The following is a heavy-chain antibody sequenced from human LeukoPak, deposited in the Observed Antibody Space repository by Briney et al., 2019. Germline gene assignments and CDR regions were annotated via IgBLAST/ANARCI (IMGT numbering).Heavy chain of an antibody. D-gene: IGHD6-13*01. Sequence: PGGSLRLSCAASGFTFSSYEMNWVRQAPGKGLEWVSYISSSGSTIYYADSVKGRFTISRDNAKNSLYLQMNSLRAEDTAVYYCARSRWYAYFDYWGQGTLVTVSS. V-gene: IGHV3-48*03. J-gene: IGHJ4*02. CDR1: GFTFSSYE. CDR3: ARSRWYAYFDY. CDR2: ISSSGSTI.